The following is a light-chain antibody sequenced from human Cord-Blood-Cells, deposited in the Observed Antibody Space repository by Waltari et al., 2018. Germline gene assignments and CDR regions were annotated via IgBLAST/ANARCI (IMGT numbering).Light chain of an antibody. CDR2: DAS. CDR3: QQYNSLTWT. Sequence: DIQMTQSPSTLSASVGDRVTIACRASQSISSWLARYQQKPGKAPKLLIYDASSLESGVPSRFSGSGSGTEFTLTISSLHPDDFATYYCQQYNSLTWTFGQGTKVEIK. V-gene: IGKV1-5*01. CDR1: QSISSW. J-gene: IGKJ1*01.